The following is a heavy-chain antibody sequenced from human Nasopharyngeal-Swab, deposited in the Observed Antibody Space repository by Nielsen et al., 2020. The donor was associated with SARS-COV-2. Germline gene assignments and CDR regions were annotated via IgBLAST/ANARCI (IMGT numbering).Heavy chain of an antibody. V-gene: IGHV3-21*01. J-gene: IGHJ6*02. CDR1: GFTFRDYI. CDR3: ARGTVFGVANGMDV. Sequence: ESLKISCASSGFTFRDYIMNWVRQAPGKGLEWVSSIGRYGTDIFHADSVKGRFSVFRDAANKSIYLQMRSLGAEDTAVYYCARGTVFGVANGMDVWGQETTVTVSS. D-gene: IGHD3-3*01. CDR2: IGRYGTDI.